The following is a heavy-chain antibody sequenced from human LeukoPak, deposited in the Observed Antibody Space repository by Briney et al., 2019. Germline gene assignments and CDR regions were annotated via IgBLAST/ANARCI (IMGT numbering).Heavy chain of an antibody. CDR2: ISSSSSYI. CDR3: ARAHKIRAWEVYMDV. Sequence: GGSLRLSCAASGLTFSSYDMNWVRQAPGKGLEWVSSISSSSSYIYYADSVKGRFTISRDNAKNSLYLQMNSLRAEDTAVYYCARAHKIRAWEVYMDVWGKGTTVTVSS. J-gene: IGHJ6*03. CDR1: GLTFSSYD. V-gene: IGHV3-21*01. D-gene: IGHD1-26*01.